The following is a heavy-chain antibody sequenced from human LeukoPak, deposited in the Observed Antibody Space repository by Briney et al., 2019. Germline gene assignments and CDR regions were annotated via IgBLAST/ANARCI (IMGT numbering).Heavy chain of an antibody. CDR3: ARDILFARSIMVRGVTDY. D-gene: IGHD3-10*01. CDR2: INPNSGGT. J-gene: IGHJ4*02. Sequence: ASVKVSCKASGYTFTGYYMHWVRQAPGQGLEWMGWINPNSGGTNYAQKFQGRVTMTRDTSISTAYMELSRLRSDDTAVYYRARDILFARSIMVRGVTDYWGQGTLVTVSS. V-gene: IGHV1-2*02. CDR1: GYTFTGYY.